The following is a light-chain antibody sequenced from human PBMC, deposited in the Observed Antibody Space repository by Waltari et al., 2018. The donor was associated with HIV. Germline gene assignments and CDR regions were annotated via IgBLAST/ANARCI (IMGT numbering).Light chain of an antibody. CDR2: LSS. J-gene: IGKJ1*01. V-gene: IGKV2-28*01. CDR3: MQSLQSPWT. Sequence: IVLTQSPVSLPVITGEPASISCRSSQNLLHSNGNNYLEWYVLKPGRSPQRLIYLSSNRASGVPDRLSGSGSGTDFTLRISRVAAEDVGVYYCMQSLQSPWTFGQGTKV. CDR1: QNLLHSNGNNY.